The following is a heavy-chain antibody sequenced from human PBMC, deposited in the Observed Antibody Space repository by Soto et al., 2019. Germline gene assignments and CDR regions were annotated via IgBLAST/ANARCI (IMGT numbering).Heavy chain of an antibody. J-gene: IGHJ6*02. D-gene: IGHD6-19*01. CDR3: AKVGGYSSGWYGPGRYYYGMDV. Sequence: ASVRVSCKVSGYTLTELSMHWVRQAPGKGLEWMGGFDPEDGETIYAQKFQGRVTMTEDTSTDTAYMELSSLRSEDTAVYYCAKVGGYSSGWYGPGRYYYGMDVWGQGTTVTVSS. CDR2: FDPEDGET. V-gene: IGHV1-24*01. CDR1: GYTLTELS.